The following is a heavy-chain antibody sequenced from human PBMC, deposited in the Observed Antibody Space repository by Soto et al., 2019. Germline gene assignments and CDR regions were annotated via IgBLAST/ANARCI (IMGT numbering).Heavy chain of an antibody. CDR1: GGSISSYY. J-gene: IGHJ4*02. V-gene: IGHV4-59*01. D-gene: IGHD5-18*01. CDR2: IYYSGST. CDR3: ARTLYSYGPRFDY. Sequence: QVQLQESGPGLVKPSETLSLTCTVSGGSISSYYWSSIRQPPGKGLEWIGYIYYSGSTNYNPSLKSRVTISVDTSKNQFSLKLSSVTAADTAVYYCARTLYSYGPRFDYWGQGTLVTVSS.